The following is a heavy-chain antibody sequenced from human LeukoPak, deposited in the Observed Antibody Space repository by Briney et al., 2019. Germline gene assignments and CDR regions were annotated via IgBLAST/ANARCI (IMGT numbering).Heavy chain of an antibody. D-gene: IGHD5-24*01. CDR1: GFTFRRYS. CDR2: ISSGSDYI. V-gene: IGHV3-21*06. J-gene: IGHJ4*02. CDR3: ARERDGRFFDY. Sequence: GGSLRLSCVASGFTFRRYSMNWVRQAPGKGLEWVSTISSGSDYIYHADSVRGRFTISRDNARNSLYLQMNTLRAEDTAVYYCARERDGRFFDYWGQGTLVTVSS.